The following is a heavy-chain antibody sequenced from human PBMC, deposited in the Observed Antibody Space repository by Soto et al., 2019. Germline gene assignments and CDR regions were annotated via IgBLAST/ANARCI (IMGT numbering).Heavy chain of an antibody. J-gene: IGHJ3*02. V-gene: IGHV3-30-3*01. Sequence: GGSLRLSCAASGFTFSSYAIHWVRQAPGKGLEWLAVISYDGSNKYYADSVKGRFTISRDNSKNTLYLQMNSLRAEDTAVYYCARDRYDILTGFPDAFDIWGQGTMVTVSS. CDR3: ARDRYDILTGFPDAFDI. CDR2: ISYDGSNK. CDR1: GFTFSSYA. D-gene: IGHD3-9*01.